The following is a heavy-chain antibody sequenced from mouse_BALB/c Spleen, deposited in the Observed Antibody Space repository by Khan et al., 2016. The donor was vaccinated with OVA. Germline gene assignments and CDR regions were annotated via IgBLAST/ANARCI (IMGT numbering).Heavy chain of an antibody. CDR3: TRREYYAYCWYFDF. CDR2: FNPNNGGT. Sequence: EVQLQQSGPELVKPGASVRISCKTSGYTFTEYTMHWVKQSHGKSLEWLGGFNPNNGGTSYNQKFKGKATLTVDKSSSTAYMELSSLTSEESAVYYYTRREYYAYCWYFDFWGAGTTVTVSS. CDR1: GYTFTEYT. J-gene: IGHJ1*01. D-gene: IGHD1-2*01. V-gene: IGHV1-18*01.